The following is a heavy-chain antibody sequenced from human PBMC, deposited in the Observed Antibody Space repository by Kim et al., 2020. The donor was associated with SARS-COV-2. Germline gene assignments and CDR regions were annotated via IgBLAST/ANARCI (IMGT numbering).Heavy chain of an antibody. Sequence: SETLSLTCAVYGGSFSGYYWSWIRQPPGKGLEWIGEINHSGSTNYNPSLKSRVTISVDTSKNQFSLKLSSVTAADTAVYYCARVRVAAAGTGWTGYSSGWYAGLLTHYFDYWGQGTLVTVSS. CDR3: ARVRVAAAGTGWTGYSSGWYAGLLTHYFDY. V-gene: IGHV4-34*01. CDR1: GGSFSGYY. D-gene: IGHD6-19*01. J-gene: IGHJ4*02. CDR2: INHSGST.